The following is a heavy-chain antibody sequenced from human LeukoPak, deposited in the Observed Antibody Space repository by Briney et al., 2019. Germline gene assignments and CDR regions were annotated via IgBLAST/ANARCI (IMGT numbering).Heavy chain of an antibody. D-gene: IGHD2-15*01. V-gene: IGHV3-66*01. Sequence: GGSLRLSCAASGFTVSSNYMSWVRQAPGKGLEWVSVIYSGGSTYYADSVKGRFTVSRDNSKNTLYLQMNSLRAEDTAVYYCARDSRRILPSDWGQGTLVTVSS. CDR1: GFTVSSNY. CDR3: ARDSRRILPSD. CDR2: IYSGGST. J-gene: IGHJ4*02.